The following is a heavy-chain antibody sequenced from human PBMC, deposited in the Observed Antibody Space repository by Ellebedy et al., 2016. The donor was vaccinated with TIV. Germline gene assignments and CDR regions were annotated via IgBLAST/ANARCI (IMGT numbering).Heavy chain of an antibody. CDR1: GFTFSSYS. CDR3: ARDPGPYGDTFDP. J-gene: IGHJ5*02. CDR2: ISSSSSTI. D-gene: IGHD4-17*01. V-gene: IGHV3-48*02. Sequence: GESLKISXAASGFTFSSYSMNWVRQAPGKGLEWVSYISSSSSTIYYADSVKGRFTISRDNAKNSLYLQMNSLRDEDTAVYYCARDPGPYGDTFDPWGQGTLVTVSS.